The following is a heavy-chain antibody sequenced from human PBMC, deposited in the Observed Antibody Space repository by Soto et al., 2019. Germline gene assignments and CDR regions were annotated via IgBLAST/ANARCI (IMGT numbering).Heavy chain of an antibody. CDR2: INPSGGST. CDR3: ARDRVTPYYYASSGPESSGFDY. D-gene: IGHD3-22*01. CDR1: GYTFTSYY. V-gene: IGHV1-46*01. J-gene: IGHJ4*02. Sequence: ASVNVSSKASGYTFTSYYMHWVRQAPGQGLEWMGIINPSGGSTSYAQKFQGRVTMTRDTSTSTVYMELSSLRSEDTAVYYCARDRVTPYYYASSGPESSGFDYWGQGTLVTVSP.